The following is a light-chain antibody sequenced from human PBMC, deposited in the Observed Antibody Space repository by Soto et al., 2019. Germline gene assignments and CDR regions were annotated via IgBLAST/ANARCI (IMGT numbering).Light chain of an antibody. V-gene: IGLV3-21*02. CDR2: DDD. CDR3: QVWVGPSERI. CDR1: NIGSKI. Sequence: SYELTQQPSVSVAPGQTATITCGGDNIGSKIVHWYQHNPGQAPVLVVHDDDDRPSGIPERFSGSNSGQTATLTISRVEAGDEADYYCQVWVGPSERIFGGGTKLTVL. J-gene: IGLJ2*01.